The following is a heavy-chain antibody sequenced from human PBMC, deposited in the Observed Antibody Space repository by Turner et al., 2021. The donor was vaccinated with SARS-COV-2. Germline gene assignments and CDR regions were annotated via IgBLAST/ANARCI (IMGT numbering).Heavy chain of an antibody. CDR2: INHSGST. CDR3: AIKLWYISGWYAVDP. V-gene: IGHV4-34*01. Sequence: QVPLQPGGAGPVKPSETLAPTFAFHGWSFSGYYWSWIRQPPGKGMECIGEINHSGSTNYNPSLKSGVTISVDTSKNQFSLKLSSVTAADTAVYYCAIKLWYISGWYAVDPWGQGTLVTVSS. J-gene: IGHJ5*02. D-gene: IGHD6-19*01. CDR1: GWSFSGYY.